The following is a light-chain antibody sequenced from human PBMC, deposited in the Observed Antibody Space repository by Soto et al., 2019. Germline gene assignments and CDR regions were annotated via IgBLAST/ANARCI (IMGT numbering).Light chain of an antibody. CDR2: DAS. CDR3: QQYNNWPPALT. Sequence: IVLKHSPGTLSLSPCERATLSCSASQSISSPYLSWHQRKPGQAPRLLIYDASTRATGIPDRFSGSGSGTDFTLTISRLEPEDSAVYYCQQYNNWPPALTFGGGTKVDIK. CDR1: QSISSPY. V-gene: IGKV3-20*01. J-gene: IGKJ4*01.